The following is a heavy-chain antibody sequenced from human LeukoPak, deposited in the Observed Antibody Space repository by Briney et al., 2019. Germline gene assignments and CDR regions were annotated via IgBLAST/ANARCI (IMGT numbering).Heavy chain of an antibody. V-gene: IGHV3-11*03. CDR1: GFTFRDYY. D-gene: IGHD6-19*01. CDR3: ARCQYNSSPDF. J-gene: IGHJ4*02. Sequence: PGGSLRLSCAASGFTFRDYYMSWIRQAPGKGLEWVSYISSRSDYTNYADSVKGRFTISRDNAKNSLYLQMNSLRAEDAAVYYCARCQYNSSPDFWVQGTLVTVSS. CDR2: ISSRSDYT.